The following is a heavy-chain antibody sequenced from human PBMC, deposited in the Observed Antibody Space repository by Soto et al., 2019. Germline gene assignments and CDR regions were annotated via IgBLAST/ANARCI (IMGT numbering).Heavy chain of an antibody. J-gene: IGHJ6*02. V-gene: IGHV4-30-2*01. CDR1: GASISSGDYS. CDR2: IHHGGTP. D-gene: IGHD2-2*01. CDR3: AGYCSSSICPEDHYFALEV. Sequence: SETLSLTCAVSGASISSGDYSWSWVRQPPGKGLEWIGHIHHGGTPYYKASLKSRVTISQDRSKNQFSLSLSSVTAADTARYFCAGYCSSSICPEDHYFALEVWGQGTTVTVSS.